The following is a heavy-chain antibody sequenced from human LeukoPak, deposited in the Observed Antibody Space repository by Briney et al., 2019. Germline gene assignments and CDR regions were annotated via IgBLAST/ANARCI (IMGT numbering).Heavy chain of an antibody. V-gene: IGHV3-73*01. CDR2: IRSKANSYAT. Sequence: GGSLRLSCAASGFTFSGPAMHWVRQASGKGLEWVGRIRSKANSYATSYAASVKGRFALSRDDSKNTAYLQMNSLKTEDTAVYYCTRKNVGFESWGQGTLVTVSS. J-gene: IGHJ4*02. CDR1: GFTFSGPA. CDR3: TRKNVGFES.